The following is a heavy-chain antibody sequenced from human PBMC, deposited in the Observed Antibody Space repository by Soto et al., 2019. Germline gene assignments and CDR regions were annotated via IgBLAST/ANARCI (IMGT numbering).Heavy chain of an antibody. D-gene: IGHD2-2*01. J-gene: IGHJ4*01. CDR3: NTDSYSSITIVRFDY. CDR1: GGSISSYY. CDR2: IYYSGST. V-gene: IGHV4-59*01. Sequence: SETLSLTCSVSGGSISSYYWSWIRQPPGKGLEWIGYIYYSGSTNYNPSLKSRVTISVDTSKNQFSLKLSSVTAADTAVYYCNTDSYSSITIVRFDYWGHRTLVTVSS.